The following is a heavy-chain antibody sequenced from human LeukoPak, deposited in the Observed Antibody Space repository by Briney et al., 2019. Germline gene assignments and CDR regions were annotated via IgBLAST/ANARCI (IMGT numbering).Heavy chain of an antibody. CDR2: IYYSGST. Sequence: PSETLSLTCTVSGGSISSSSYYWGWIRQPPGKGLEWIGSIYYSGSTYYNPSLKSRVTISVDTSKNQFSLKLSSVTAADTAVYYCARSRGATTYSYYMDVWGKGTTVTISS. CDR1: GGSISSSSYY. D-gene: IGHD1-26*01. V-gene: IGHV4-39*01. CDR3: ARSRGATTYSYYMDV. J-gene: IGHJ6*03.